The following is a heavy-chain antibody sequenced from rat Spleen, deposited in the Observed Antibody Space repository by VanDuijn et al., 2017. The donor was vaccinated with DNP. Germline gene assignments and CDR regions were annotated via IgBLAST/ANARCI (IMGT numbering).Heavy chain of an antibody. CDR1: GFTFSDYY. CDR2: ISYDGGST. V-gene: IGHV5-20*01. Sequence: EVQLVESGGGFVQPGRSLKLSCAASGFTFSDYYMAWVRQAPTKGLEWAAYISYDGGSTYYGDSVKGRFTISRDIAKSNLYLQMDSLRSEDTATYYCATGVGGPDYWGQGVLVTVSS. J-gene: IGHJ2*01. CDR3: ATGVGGPDY.